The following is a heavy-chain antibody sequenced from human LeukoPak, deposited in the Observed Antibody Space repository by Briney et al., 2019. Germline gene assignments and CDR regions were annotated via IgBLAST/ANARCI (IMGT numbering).Heavy chain of an antibody. CDR2: IYTSGST. CDR3: AREMVRGVISGFDY. J-gene: IGHJ4*02. Sequence: SETLSLTCTVSGGSISSGSYYWSWIRQPAGKGLEWIGRIYTSGSTNYNPSLKSRVTMSVDTSKNQFSLKLSSVTAADTAVYYCAREMVRGVISGFDYWGQGTLVTVSS. V-gene: IGHV4-61*02. D-gene: IGHD3-10*01. CDR1: GGSISSGSYY.